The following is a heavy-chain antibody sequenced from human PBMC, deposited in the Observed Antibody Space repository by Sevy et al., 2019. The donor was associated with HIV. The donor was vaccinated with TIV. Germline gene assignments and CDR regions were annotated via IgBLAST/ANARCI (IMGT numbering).Heavy chain of an antibody. J-gene: IGHJ6*03. CDR2: ISGSGGST. V-gene: IGHV3-23*01. Sequence: GGSLRLSCAASGFTFSSYAMSWVRQAPGKGLEWVSAISGSGGSTYYADSVKGRFTISRDNSKNTLYLQMNSLRAEDXXXXXXXXXXXXXXXXXXXDYYYMDVWGKGTTVTVSS. CDR1: GFTFSSYA. CDR3: XXXXXXXXXXXXXDYYYMDV.